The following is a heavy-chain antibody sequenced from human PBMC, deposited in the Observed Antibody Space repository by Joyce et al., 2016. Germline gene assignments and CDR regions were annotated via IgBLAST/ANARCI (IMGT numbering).Heavy chain of an antibody. D-gene: IGHD6-19*01. CDR1: TFSTYW. V-gene: IGHV3-74*01. CDR3: ARPTIIPVAGTDGWFDP. J-gene: IGHJ5*02. CDR2: INGDGSTT. Sequence: TFSTYWMHWVRQAPGKGMVWGSRINGDGSTTNYADSVKGRFTISRDNAKNTVHLQMNSLRAEDTAVYYCARPTIIPVAGTDGWFDPWGQGTLVTVSS.